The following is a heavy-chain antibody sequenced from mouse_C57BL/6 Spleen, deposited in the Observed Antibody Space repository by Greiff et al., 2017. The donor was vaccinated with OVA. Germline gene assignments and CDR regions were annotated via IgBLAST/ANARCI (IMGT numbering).Heavy chain of an antibody. CDR1: GYTFTDYY. Sequence: QVQLKQSGAELVRPGASVKLSCKASGYTFTDYYINWVKQRPGQGLEWIARIYPGSGNTYYNEKFKGKATLTAEKSSSTAYMQLSSLTSADSAVYFCASEDYDWDWYAYWGQGTLVTVSA. J-gene: IGHJ3*01. V-gene: IGHV1-76*01. CDR2: IYPGSGNT. D-gene: IGHD2-4*01. CDR3: ASEDYDWDWYAY.